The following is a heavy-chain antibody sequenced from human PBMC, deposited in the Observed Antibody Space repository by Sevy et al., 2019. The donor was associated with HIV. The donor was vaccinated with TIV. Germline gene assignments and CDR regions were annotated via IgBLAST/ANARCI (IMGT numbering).Heavy chain of an antibody. CDR3: ARGGDFNDRSAKRDFDY. CDR2: IWNDGSNK. Sequence: GGSLRLSCAASGFTFSNYGMHWVRHAPGKGLEWVAVIWNDGSNKYYADSVKGRFTISRDNSKNTLYLQMKSLRVEDTAVYFCARGGDFNDRSAKRDFDYWGQGTLVTVSS. J-gene: IGHJ4*02. D-gene: IGHD3-22*01. CDR1: GFTFSNYG. V-gene: IGHV3-33*01.